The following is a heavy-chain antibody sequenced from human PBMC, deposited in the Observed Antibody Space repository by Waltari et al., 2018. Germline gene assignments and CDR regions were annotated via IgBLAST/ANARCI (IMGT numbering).Heavy chain of an antibody. J-gene: IGHJ5*02. Sequence: QVTLKESGPTLVKPTQTLTLTCPFSGFSLSTRGVAVGWIRQPPGTALEWLALIYWNDDKRYSPALKSRLTITKNTSRNLVVLTMTNMDPVDTATYYCAHSPKNYDILTGYYSFDPWGQGTLVTVSS. CDR2: IYWNDDK. CDR1: GFSLSTRGVA. CDR3: AHSPKNYDILTGYYSFDP. D-gene: IGHD3-9*01. V-gene: IGHV2-5*01.